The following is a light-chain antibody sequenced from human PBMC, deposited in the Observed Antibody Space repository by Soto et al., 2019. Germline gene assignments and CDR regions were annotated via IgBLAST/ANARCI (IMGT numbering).Light chain of an antibody. CDR1: SSDVGGYNY. Sequence: QSALTQPASVSGSPGQSITISCTGTSSDVGGYNYVSWYQHHPGKAPKLMIYDVSNRPSGVSNRFSGSKSGNTASLSISGLQAEDEVDYYCGSYTSSSPLYVFGTGTKLTVL. CDR3: GSYTSSSPLYV. J-gene: IGLJ1*01. CDR2: DVS. V-gene: IGLV2-14*03.